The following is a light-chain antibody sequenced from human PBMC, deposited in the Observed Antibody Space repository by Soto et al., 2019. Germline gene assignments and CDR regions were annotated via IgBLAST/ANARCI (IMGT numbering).Light chain of an antibody. Sequence: QSALTQPASVSGSPGQSITISCTGTSSDVGGYNYVSWFQQHPGKAPKLKIYEVSNRPSGVSNRFSGSKSGNTASLTISELQAEDEADYYCTSFTTYSTWVFGGGTMLTVL. J-gene: IGLJ3*02. CDR2: EVS. CDR3: TSFTTYSTWV. V-gene: IGLV2-14*01. CDR1: SSDVGGYNY.